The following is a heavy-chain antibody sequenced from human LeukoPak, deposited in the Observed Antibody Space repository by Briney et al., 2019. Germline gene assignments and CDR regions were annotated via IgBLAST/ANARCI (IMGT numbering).Heavy chain of an antibody. D-gene: IGHD3-10*01. CDR1: GGSISSSSYY. Sequence: SETLSLTCTVSGGSISSSSYYWGWIRQPPGKGLEWIGSIYYSGSTNYNPSLKSRVTISVDTSKNQFSLKLSSVTAADTAVYYCAREGTSYYYGSGSYYQWFDPWGQGTLVTVSS. CDR2: IYYSGST. J-gene: IGHJ5*02. CDR3: AREGTSYYYGSGSYYQWFDP. V-gene: IGHV4-39*07.